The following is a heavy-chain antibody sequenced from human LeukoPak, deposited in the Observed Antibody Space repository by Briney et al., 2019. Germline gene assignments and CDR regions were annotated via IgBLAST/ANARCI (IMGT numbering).Heavy chain of an antibody. V-gene: IGHV4-4*02. D-gene: IGHD3-10*01. CDR1: GGSISNSNW. J-gene: IGHJ6*03. Sequence: SETLSLTCVVSGGSISNSNWWTWVRQSPEKGLEWIGEIYHNGNTNYNPSLKSRVTISVEKSKNEFSLKVSSVTAADTAVYYCAREDSGSYYNFYYFYMDVWGKGTTVTISS. CDR3: AREDSGSYYNFYYFYMDV. CDR2: IYHNGNT.